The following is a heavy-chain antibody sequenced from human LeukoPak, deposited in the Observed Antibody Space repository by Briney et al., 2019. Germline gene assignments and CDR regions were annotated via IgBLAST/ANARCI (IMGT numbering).Heavy chain of an antibody. CDR2: IYQSGST. D-gene: IGHD3-3*01. V-gene: IGHV4-4*02. CDR1: GGSISSSNW. Sequence: PSETLSLTCAVSGGSISSSNWWNWVRQPPGKGLEWIGEIYQSGSTNYNPSLKSRVTVSLDKSKKQLFLKLSSVPAADTAVYYCATDYYDFWSAKNWFDPWGQGTLVTVSS. CDR3: ATDYYDFWSAKNWFDP. J-gene: IGHJ5*02.